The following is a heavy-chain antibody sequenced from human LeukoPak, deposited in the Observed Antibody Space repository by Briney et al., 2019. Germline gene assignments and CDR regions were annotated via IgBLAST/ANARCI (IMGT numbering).Heavy chain of an antibody. V-gene: IGHV3-48*04. CDR1: GFSFSSYS. J-gene: IGHJ4*02. Sequence: GGSLRLSCAASGFSFSSYSMNWVRQAPGKGLEWVAHISSSGANIYYADFVKGRFTISRDNDKNSVHLQMNSVRVDDTAVYYCATGTSGSFDYWGQGTLVTVSS. CDR2: ISSSGANI. CDR3: ATGTSGSFDY. D-gene: IGHD3-10*01.